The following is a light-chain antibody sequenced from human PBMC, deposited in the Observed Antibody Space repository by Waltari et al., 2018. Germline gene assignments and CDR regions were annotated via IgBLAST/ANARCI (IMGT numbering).Light chain of an antibody. V-gene: IGKV3-20*01. CDR3: QQYGSSPPVYT. CDR1: QSVSSRY. CDR2: GAS. J-gene: IGKJ2*01. Sequence: EIVLTQSPGTLSLSPGERATISCRASQSVSSRYLAWYQQKPGQAPRLLIYGASSRATGIPDRFSGSGSGTDFTLTISRLEPEDFALYYCQQYGSSPPVYTFGQGTKLEIK.